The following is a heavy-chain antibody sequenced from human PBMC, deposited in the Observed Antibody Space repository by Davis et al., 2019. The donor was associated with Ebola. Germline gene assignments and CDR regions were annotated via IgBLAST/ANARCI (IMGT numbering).Heavy chain of an antibody. V-gene: IGHV4-59*08. CDR1: GGSISSYY. D-gene: IGHD2-2*01. CDR2: MYFSGST. CDR3: ARIICSSTSCYADY. J-gene: IGHJ4*02. Sequence: PSETLSLTCTVSGGSISSYYWSWIRQPPGKGLEWIGYMYFSGSTNYNPSLKSRVTISVDTSKNQFSLKLSSVTAAETAVYYCARIICSSTSCYADYWGQGTLVTVSS.